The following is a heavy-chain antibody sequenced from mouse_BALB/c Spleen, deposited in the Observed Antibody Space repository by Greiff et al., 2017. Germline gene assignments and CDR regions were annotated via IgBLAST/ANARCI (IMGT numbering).Heavy chain of an antibody. V-gene: IGHV2-6-7*01. CDR1: GFSLTGYG. CDR2: IWGDGST. Sequence: VQRVESGPGLVAPSQSLSITCTVSGFSLTGYGVNWVRQPPGKGLEWLGMIWGDGSTDYNSALKSRLSISKDNSKSQVFLKMNSLQTDDTARYYCAREGTTVVPNYYAMDYWGQGTSVTVSS. CDR3: AREGTTVVPNYYAMDY. D-gene: IGHD1-1*01. J-gene: IGHJ4*01.